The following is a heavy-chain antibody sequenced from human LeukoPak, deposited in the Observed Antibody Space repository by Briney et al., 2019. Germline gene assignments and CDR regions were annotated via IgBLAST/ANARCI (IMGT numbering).Heavy chain of an antibody. CDR1: GFTFSSYD. CDR3: ARAAAGLPFDS. V-gene: IGHV3-13*01. Sequence: PGGSLRLSCAASGFTFSSYDMHWVRQTTGKGLEWVSAIGTAGDTYYPGSVKGRFTISRENAKNSLYLQMHSLRAGDTAVYYCARAAAGLPFDSWGQGTLVTVSS. CDR2: IGTAGDT. J-gene: IGHJ4*02. D-gene: IGHD3-16*01.